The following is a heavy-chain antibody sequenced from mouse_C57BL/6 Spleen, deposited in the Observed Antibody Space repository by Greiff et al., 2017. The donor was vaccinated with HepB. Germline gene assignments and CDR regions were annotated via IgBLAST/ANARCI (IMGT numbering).Heavy chain of an antibody. V-gene: IGHV1-53*01. J-gene: IGHJ2*01. CDR1: GYTFTSYW. Sequence: QVQLQQPGTELVKPGASVKLSCKASGYTFTSYWMHWVKQRPGQGLEWIGNINPSNGGTNYNEKFKSKATLTVDKSSSTAYMQLSSLTSEDSAVDNGARWYYGSSALDDWGQGTTLTGAS. CDR2: INPSNGGT. CDR3: ARWYYGSSALDD. D-gene: IGHD1-1*01.